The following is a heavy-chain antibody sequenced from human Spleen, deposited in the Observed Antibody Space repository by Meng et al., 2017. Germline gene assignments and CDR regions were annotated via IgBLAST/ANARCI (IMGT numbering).Heavy chain of an antibody. J-gene: IGHJ6*02. V-gene: IGHV4-39*06. CDR3: ARGRRKSYYDFWSGYYTQTGDYGMDV. CDR2: INHSGST. Sequence: GSLRLSCTVSGGSISSGGYYWSWIRQPPGKGLEWIGEINHSGSTHYNPSLKSRVTISVDTSKNQFPLKLSSVTAADTAVYYCARGRRKSYYDFWSGYYTQTGDYGMDVWGQGTMVTVSS. D-gene: IGHD3-3*01. CDR1: GGSISSGGYY.